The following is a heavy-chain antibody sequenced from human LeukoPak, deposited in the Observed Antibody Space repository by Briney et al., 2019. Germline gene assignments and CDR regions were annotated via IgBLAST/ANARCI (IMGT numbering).Heavy chain of an antibody. J-gene: IGHJ3*02. Sequence: SETLSLTCTVSGGSISSYYWSWIRQPPGKGLEWIGYIYYSGSTNYNPSLKSRVTISVDTSKNQFSLKLSSVTAADTAVYYCASGITIFGVVGAFDIWGQGTMVTVSS. CDR3: ASGITIFGVVGAFDI. CDR1: GGSISSYY. D-gene: IGHD3-3*01. V-gene: IGHV4-59*01. CDR2: IYYSGST.